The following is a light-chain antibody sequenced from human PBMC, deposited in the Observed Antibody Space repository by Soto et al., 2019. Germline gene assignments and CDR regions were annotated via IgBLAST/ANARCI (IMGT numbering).Light chain of an antibody. CDR3: QHYSSNLYT. J-gene: IGKJ2*01. Sequence: EIQMTQSPSTLSASVGDRVTITCRASQSISTHLAWYQQKPGKAPEVLIYDASTLESGVPSRFSGSGSGTKFTLTISSLQPDDVASYYCQHYSSNLYTFGQGTKLEIK. V-gene: IGKV1-5*01. CDR2: DAS. CDR1: QSISTH.